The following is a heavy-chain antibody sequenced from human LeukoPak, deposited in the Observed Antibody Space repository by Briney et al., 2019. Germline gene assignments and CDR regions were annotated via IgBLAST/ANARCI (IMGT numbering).Heavy chain of an antibody. J-gene: IGHJ6*03. CDR2: ISSSGSTI. V-gene: IGHV3-11*04. CDR1: GFTFSDYY. D-gene: IGHD3-3*01. Sequence: GGSLRLSCAASGFTFSDYYMSWIRQAPGKGLEWVSYISSSGSTIYYADSVKGRFTISRDNAKNSLYLQMNSLRAEDTAVYYCARVRGKYDFWSGYYKGVGYYYYMDVWGKGTTVTVSS. CDR3: ARVRGKYDFWSGYYKGVGYYYYMDV.